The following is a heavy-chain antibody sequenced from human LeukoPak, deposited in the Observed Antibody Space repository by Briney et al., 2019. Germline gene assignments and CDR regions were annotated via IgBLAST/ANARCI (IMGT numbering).Heavy chain of an antibody. CDR2: IYSGGST. J-gene: IGHJ4*02. CDR3: ARGMGFGPTSYFDY. D-gene: IGHD3-10*01. Sequence: GGSLRLSCAASGFTVSSNYMSWVRQAPGKGLEWVSVIYSGGSTYYADSVKGRFTISRDNSKNTLYLQMNSLRAEDTAVYYCARGMGFGPTSYFDYWGQGTLVTVCS. CDR1: GFTVSSNY. V-gene: IGHV3-66*01.